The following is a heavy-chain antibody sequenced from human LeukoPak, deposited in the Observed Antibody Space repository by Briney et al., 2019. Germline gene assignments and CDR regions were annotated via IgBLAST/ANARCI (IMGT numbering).Heavy chain of an antibody. Sequence: PSKTLSLTCAVSGGSISSGGYSWSWIRQPPGKGLEWIGYIYHSGSTYYNPSLKSRITISVDRSKNQFSLKLSSVTAADTAVYYCARGAIQLWYQINPHFDYWGQGTLVTVSS. CDR1: GGSISSGGYS. J-gene: IGHJ4*02. CDR3: ARGAIQLWYQINPHFDY. CDR2: IYHSGST. D-gene: IGHD5-18*01. V-gene: IGHV4-30-2*01.